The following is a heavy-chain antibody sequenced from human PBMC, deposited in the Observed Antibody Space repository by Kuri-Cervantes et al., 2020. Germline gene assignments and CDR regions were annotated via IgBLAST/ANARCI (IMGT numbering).Heavy chain of an antibody. CDR2: IHHVGNT. Sequence: SETLSLTCAVSGDSIRSNNDNWWCWVRQPPGQGLEWIGEIHHVGNTNYNPSLKSRVTISVDNSKNQFSLNLNSVTAADTAVYFCARGSNYNWGKWGQGTLVTVSS. CDR3: ARGSNYNWGK. V-gene: IGHV4-4*02. D-gene: IGHD3-16*01. J-gene: IGHJ4*02. CDR1: GDSIRSNNDNW.